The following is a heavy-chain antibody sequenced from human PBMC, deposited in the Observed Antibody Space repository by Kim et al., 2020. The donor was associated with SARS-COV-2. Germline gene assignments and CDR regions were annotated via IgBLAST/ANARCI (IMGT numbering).Heavy chain of an antibody. V-gene: IGHV1-8*01. J-gene: IGHJ4*02. D-gene: IGHD3-10*01. CDR1: GYTFTSYD. Sequence: ASVKVSCKDSGYTFTSYDINWVRQATGQGLEWMGWMNPNSGNTGYAQKFQGRVTMTRNTSISTAYMELSSLRSEDTAVYYCARVPNYYYGSGSYRTYWGQGTLVTVSS. CDR3: ARVPNYYYGSGSYRTY. CDR2: MNPNSGNT.